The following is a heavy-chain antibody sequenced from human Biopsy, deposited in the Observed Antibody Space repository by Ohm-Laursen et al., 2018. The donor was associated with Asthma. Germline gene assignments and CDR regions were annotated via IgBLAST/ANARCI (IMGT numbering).Heavy chain of an antibody. J-gene: IGHJ5*02. CDR3: AREVGATRYDP. CDR2: INPSGGST. CDR1: GYTFTSYY. Sequence: ASVKVSCKVSGYTFTSYYMHWVRQAPGQGLEWMGIINPSGGSTSYAQKFQGRVTMTRDTSASTAYMELSSLTSEDTAVFYCAREVGATRYDPWGQGTLVTVSS. D-gene: IGHD1-26*01. V-gene: IGHV1-46*01.